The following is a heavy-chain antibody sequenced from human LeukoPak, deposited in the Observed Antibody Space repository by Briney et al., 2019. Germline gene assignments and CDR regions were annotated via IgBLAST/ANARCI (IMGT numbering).Heavy chain of an antibody. CDR1: GFIVNDHA. V-gene: IGHV3-9*01. CDR3: AKGMKLRFHDAFDI. J-gene: IGHJ3*02. Sequence: GGSLRLSCVASGFIVNDHAMHWVRQTPGKGLEWVAGVFWNGVDKGYADSVKGRFTISRDNSKNTLYLQMNSLRAEDTAIYYCAKGMKLRFHDAFDIWGQGTMVTVSS. CDR2: VFWNGVDK. D-gene: IGHD5-12*01.